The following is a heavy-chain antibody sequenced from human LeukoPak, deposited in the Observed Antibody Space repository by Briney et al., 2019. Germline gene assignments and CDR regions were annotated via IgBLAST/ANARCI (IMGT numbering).Heavy chain of an antibody. D-gene: IGHD3-3*01. CDR3: ARKRGVGVDTNAFDM. V-gene: IGHV1-2*02. Sequence: ASVKVSCKASGYTITGYYMHWVRQAPGQGLEWMGWINANNDGSIYAQKFQGRVTMTRDTSINTAYMELSRLRSDDTAVYYCARKRGVGVDTNAFDMWGKGTMVTV. CDR2: INANNDGS. CDR1: GYTITGYY. J-gene: IGHJ3*02.